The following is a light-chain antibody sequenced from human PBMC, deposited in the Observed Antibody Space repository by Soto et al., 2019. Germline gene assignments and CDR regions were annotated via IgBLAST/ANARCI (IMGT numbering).Light chain of an antibody. CDR1: SSDVGGYNY. CDR3: SSYTSSSTLYV. Sequence: QSALTQPASVSGSPGQSITISCTGTSSDVGGYNYVSWYQQHPGKAPKLMIYDVSNRPSGVSYRFSGSKSGNTASLTISGLQAEDEADYYCSSYTSSSTLYVFGTGTKHTVL. J-gene: IGLJ1*01. CDR2: DVS. V-gene: IGLV2-14*03.